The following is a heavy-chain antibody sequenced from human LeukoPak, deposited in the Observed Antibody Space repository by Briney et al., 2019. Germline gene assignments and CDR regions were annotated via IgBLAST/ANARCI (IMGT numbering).Heavy chain of an antibody. Sequence: PGGFLRLSCAASGFTFSSYWMSWVRQAPGKGLEWVATIKQDGSEKYYVDSVKGRFTISRDNAKNSLYLQMNSLRAEDTAVYYCARGTIAAAGYYYFDYWGQGTQVTVSS. CDR3: ARGTIAAAGYYYFDY. CDR2: IKQDGSEK. V-gene: IGHV3-7*04. CDR1: GFTFSSYW. D-gene: IGHD6-13*01. J-gene: IGHJ4*02.